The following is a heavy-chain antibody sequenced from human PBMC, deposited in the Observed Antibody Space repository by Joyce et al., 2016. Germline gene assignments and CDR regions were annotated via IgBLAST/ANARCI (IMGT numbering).Heavy chain of an antibody. CDR2: ISYDGIYK. V-gene: IGHV3-30*18. Sequence: QVQLVESGGGVVQPGRSLRLSCAASGLTLSNDGVHWVRQATGKGLEWVAVISYDGIYKYYADSVKGRFTISRDNSKNTVFLEMNSLRAEDTAVYYCAKILTATYSSGWFLDYWGQGTLVTVSS. CDR1: GLTLSNDG. CDR3: AKILTATYSSGWFLDY. J-gene: IGHJ4*02. D-gene: IGHD6-25*01.